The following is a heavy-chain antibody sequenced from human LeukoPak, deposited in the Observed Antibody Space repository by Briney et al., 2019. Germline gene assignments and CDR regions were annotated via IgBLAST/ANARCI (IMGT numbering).Heavy chain of an antibody. CDR2: IYSDGST. V-gene: IGHV3-66*01. CDR1: GFNVSSNY. J-gene: IGHJ4*02. CDR3: ARDALGGSSSSPDY. D-gene: IGHD6-13*01. Sequence: GGSLRLSCAASGFNVSSNYMSWVRQAPGKGMEWVSVIYSDGSTYYADSVKGRFTISRDNSKNTLYLQMNSLRAEDTAVYYCARDALGGSSSSPDYWGQGTLVTVSS.